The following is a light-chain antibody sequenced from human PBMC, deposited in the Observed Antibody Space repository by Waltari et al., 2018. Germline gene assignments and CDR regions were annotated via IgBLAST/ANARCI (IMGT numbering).Light chain of an antibody. CDR2: DAS. J-gene: IGKJ4*01. CDR1: PDINNC. Sequence: DIQMTQSPSSVSASVGDRVTITCRASPDINNCLAWYQQKPGKAPNLLIYDASSLESGVPSRFSGSGSGADFTLTITSLQSEDFATYYCQQAKSFPHTFGGGTKVEIK. V-gene: IGKV1-12*01. CDR3: QQAKSFPHT.